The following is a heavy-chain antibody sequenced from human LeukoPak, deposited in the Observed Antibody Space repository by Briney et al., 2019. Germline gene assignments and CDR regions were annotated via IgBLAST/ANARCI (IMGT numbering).Heavy chain of an antibody. J-gene: IGHJ6*03. Sequence: SETLSLTCTVSGNSISSGYYWGWIRQPPGKGLEWIGSIYYSGSTYYNPSLKSRVTISVDTSKNQFSLKLSSATAADTAVYYCARAGYDGYYYYYYMDVWGKGTTVTISS. CDR3: ARAGYDGYYYYYYMDV. CDR1: GNSISSGYY. V-gene: IGHV4-38-2*02. D-gene: IGHD5-12*01. CDR2: IYYSGST.